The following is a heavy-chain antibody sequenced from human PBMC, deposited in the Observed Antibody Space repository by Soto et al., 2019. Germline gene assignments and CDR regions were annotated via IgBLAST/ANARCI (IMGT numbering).Heavy chain of an antibody. CDR1: GFTFSSYA. V-gene: IGHV3-23*01. J-gene: IGHJ4*02. CDR2: ISGSGGST. D-gene: IGHD2-15*01. CDR3: AKVVGDIVVVVAASGYFDY. Sequence: GGSLRLSCAASGFTFSSYAMSWVRQAPGKGLEWVSAISGSGGSTYYADSVKGRFTISRDNSKNTLYLQMNSLRAEDTAVYYCAKVVGDIVVVVAASGYFDYWGQGTLVTVSS.